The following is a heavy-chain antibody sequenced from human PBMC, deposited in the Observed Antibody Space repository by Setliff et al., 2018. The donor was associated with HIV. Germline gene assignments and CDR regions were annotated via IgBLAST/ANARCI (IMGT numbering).Heavy chain of an antibody. Sequence: GGSLRLSCVASGLTFNRYWMSWVRQVPGKGLEWVSNTKYDGSESYYVDSVKGRFTISRDNAKNSLYLQMSSLRVEDAAVYYCAGDASPDSESGGYSAGGYWGPGTLVTVSS. CDR1: GLTFNRYW. CDR3: AGDASPDSESGGYSAGGY. J-gene: IGHJ4*02. CDR2: TKYDGSES. V-gene: IGHV3-7*01. D-gene: IGHD3-22*01.